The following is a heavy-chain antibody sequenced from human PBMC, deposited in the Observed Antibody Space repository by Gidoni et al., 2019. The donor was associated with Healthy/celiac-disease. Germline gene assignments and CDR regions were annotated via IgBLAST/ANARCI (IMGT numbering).Heavy chain of an antibody. D-gene: IGHD3-9*01. J-gene: IGHJ6*02. V-gene: IGHV3-30-3*01. CDR2: ISYDGSNK. CDR3: ARDHHVLRYFDWSLKMDV. Sequence: QVQLVESGGGVVQPGRSLRLSCAASGFTFSSYAMHWVRQAPGKGLEWVAVISYDGSNKYYADSVKGRFTISRDNSKNTLYLQMNSLRAEDTAVYYCARDHHVLRYFDWSLKMDVWGQGTTVTVSS. CDR1: GFTFSSYA.